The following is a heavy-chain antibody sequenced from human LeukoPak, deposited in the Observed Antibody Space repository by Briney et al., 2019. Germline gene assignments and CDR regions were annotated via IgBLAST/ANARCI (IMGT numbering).Heavy chain of an antibody. J-gene: IGHJ4*02. CDR2: IYYSGST. CDR3: ARRMGYSYGVDY. Sequence: PSETLSLTCTVSGGSISSSNYYWGWIRQPPGKGLEWIGSIYYSGSTYYNPSLKSRVTISVDTSKNQFSLKLSSVTVADTAVYYCARRMGYSYGVDYWGQGTLVTVSS. D-gene: IGHD5-18*01. CDR1: GGSISSSNYY. V-gene: IGHV4-39*01.